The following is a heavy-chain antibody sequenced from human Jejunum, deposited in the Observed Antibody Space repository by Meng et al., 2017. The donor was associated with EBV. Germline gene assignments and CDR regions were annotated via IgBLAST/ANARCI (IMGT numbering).Heavy chain of an antibody. D-gene: IGHD3-10*01. CDR1: GDSLSSHY. V-gene: IGHV4-59*11. J-gene: IGHJ4*02. CDR2: IYYSGST. CDR3: ARVRGELIEG. Sequence: QPQEPVPGLVTPSETLSLTFSVSGDSLSSHYWSGIRQPPGKGLEWIGYIYYSGSTDYNPSLKSRVIISLDTSKNQFSLKLSSVTAADTAVYYCARVRGELIEGWGQGTLVTVSS.